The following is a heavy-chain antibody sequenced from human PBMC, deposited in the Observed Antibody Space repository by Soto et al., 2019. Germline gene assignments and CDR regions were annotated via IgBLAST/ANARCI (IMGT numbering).Heavy chain of an antibody. CDR2: ISGSGGST. CDR3: AKDQTGTTPSPDGTDPQYYFDY. D-gene: IGHD1-1*01. CDR1: GFTFSSYA. Sequence: PGGSLRLSCAASGFTFSSYAMSWVRQAPGKGLEWVSAISGSGGSTYYADSVKGRFTISRDNSKNTLYLQMNSLRAEDTAVYYCAKDQTGTTPSPDGTDPQYYFDYWGQGTLVTVSS. V-gene: IGHV3-23*01. J-gene: IGHJ4*02.